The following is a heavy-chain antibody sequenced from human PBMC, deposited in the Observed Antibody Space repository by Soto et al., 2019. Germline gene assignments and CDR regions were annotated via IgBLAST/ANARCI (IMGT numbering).Heavy chain of an antibody. CDR1: GFTFSNAW. D-gene: IGHD3-3*01. CDR3: TTEFLPLRFLEWLTHSNWFDP. CDR2: IKSKTDGGTT. Sequence: GGSLRLSCAASGFTFSNAWMSWVRQAPGKGLEWVGRIKSKTDGGTTDYAAPVKGRFTISRDDSKNTLYLQMNSLKTEDTAVYYCTTEFLPLRFLEWLTHSNWFDPWGQGTLVTVSS. V-gene: IGHV3-15*01. J-gene: IGHJ5*02.